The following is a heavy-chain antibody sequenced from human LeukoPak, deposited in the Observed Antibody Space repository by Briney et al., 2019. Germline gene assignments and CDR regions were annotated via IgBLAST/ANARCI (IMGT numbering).Heavy chain of an antibody. Sequence: GASVKVSCKASGYTFTSYAMNWVRQAPGQGLEWMGGIIAIFGTANYAQKFQGRVTITADKSTSTAYMELSSLRSEDTAVYYCASQQRNDAFDIWGQGTMVTVSS. CDR2: IIAIFGTA. D-gene: IGHD6-25*01. J-gene: IGHJ3*02. CDR1: GYTFTSYA. V-gene: IGHV1-69*06. CDR3: ASQQRNDAFDI.